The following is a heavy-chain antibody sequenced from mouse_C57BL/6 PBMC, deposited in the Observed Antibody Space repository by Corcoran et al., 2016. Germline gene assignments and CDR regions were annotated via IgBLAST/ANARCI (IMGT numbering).Heavy chain of an antibody. CDR2: IDPEDGET. CDR3: GLVFFTMVVATNY. CDR1: GVDIKDYY. Sequence: VQLQQAGAALEKPGASVKLSCTACGVDIKDYYMHWVKQRAEKGLEWIGRIDPEDGETKYDTKFKRKTTITADTSTNTAYLQISSLSSDDTVVYCGGLVFFTMVVATNYWGQGTSVIVAS. V-gene: IGHV14-2*01. J-gene: IGHJ4*01. D-gene: IGHD1-1*01.